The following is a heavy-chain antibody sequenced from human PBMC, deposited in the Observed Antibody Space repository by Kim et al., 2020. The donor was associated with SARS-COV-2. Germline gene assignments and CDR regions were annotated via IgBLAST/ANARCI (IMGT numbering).Heavy chain of an antibody. V-gene: IGHV4-59*01. Sequence: PSRKSRVPISVDTSKNQFSLKLSSVTAADTAVYYCASNIDYGDYGYAFDIWGQGTMVTVSS. J-gene: IGHJ3*02. D-gene: IGHD4-17*01. CDR3: ASNIDYGDYGYAFDI.